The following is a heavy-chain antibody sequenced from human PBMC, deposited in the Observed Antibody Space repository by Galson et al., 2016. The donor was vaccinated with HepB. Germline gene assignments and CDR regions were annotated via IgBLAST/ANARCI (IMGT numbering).Heavy chain of an antibody. CDR3: ARDQTHGDSRAWYDALDY. Sequence: SLRLSCAASGFTFSRYEMNWVRQAPGKGLEWVSYISSSGTTIYYADSVKGRFTISRGNAKNSLFLQMNSLRAEDTAVYYCARDQTHGDSRAWYDALDYWGRGILVTVSS. V-gene: IGHV3-48*03. D-gene: IGHD6-19*01. CDR2: ISSSGTTI. CDR1: GFTFSRYE. J-gene: IGHJ4*02.